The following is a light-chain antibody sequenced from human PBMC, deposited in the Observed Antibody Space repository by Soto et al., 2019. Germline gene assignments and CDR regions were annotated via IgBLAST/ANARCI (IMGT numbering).Light chain of an antibody. CDR2: EVS. J-gene: IGLJ1*01. CDR3: SSYIGSSSYV. Sequence: QSALTQPASVSGSPGQSITISCTGTSSDVGGYDYVSWYQHHPGKAPKLMIYEVSNRPSGVSDRFSGSKSGNTASLTISGLQAEDEADYHCSSYIGSSSYVFGTGTKLTVL. V-gene: IGLV2-14*01. CDR1: SSDVGGYDY.